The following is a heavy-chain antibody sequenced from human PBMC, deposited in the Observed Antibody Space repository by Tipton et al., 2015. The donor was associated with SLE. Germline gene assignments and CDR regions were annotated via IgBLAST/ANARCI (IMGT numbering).Heavy chain of an antibody. D-gene: IGHD2-2*02. CDR2: INDSGGT. CDR3: ARVYTNAFDY. Sequence: TLSLTCAVYGGVLSGYQWTWSRQSPGKGLEWSGDINDSGGTYYNPSLNNRLTISIDTSKKHFSLRLTSVTTADTAVYFCARVYTNAFDYWGQGALVTISS. V-gene: IGHV4-34*01. J-gene: IGHJ4*02. CDR1: GGVLSGYQ.